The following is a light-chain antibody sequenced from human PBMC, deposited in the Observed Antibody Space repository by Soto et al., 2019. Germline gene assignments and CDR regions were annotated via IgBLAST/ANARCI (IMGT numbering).Light chain of an antibody. CDR3: QQRSNCPFT. CDR2: NAS. V-gene: IGKV3-11*01. Sequence: EIVVTQSPAALSLPPGERATIFCKTSQTISKYLVWYQQKPGQAPRLLINNASNRATGIPARFNGSGSGTDFTLTISSLEPEDCAVYYCQQRSNCPFTFGGGTRLEIK. CDR1: QTISKY. J-gene: IGKJ4*01.